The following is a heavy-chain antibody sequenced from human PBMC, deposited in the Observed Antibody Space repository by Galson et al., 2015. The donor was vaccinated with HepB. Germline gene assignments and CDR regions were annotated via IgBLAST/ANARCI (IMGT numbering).Heavy chain of an antibody. J-gene: IGHJ4*02. CDR1: GYIFTNYG. CDR2: ITPHNGDT. CDR3: ARLGMAAGFLGY. D-gene: IGHD6-13*01. Sequence: SCKASGYIFTNYGISWIRQAPGQGLEWMGWITPHNGDTKYAQNLQGRVTMTTDTSTNTAYMELRSLRSDDAAVYYCARLGMAAGFLGYWGQGTLVTVSS. V-gene: IGHV1-18*01.